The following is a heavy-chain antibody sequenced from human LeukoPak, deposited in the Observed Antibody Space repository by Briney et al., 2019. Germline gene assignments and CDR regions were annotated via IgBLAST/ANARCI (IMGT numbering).Heavy chain of an antibody. D-gene: IGHD2-2*02. CDR1: GFTFNTYS. CDR2: ISSSSSYI. Sequence: GGSLRLSCAASGFTFNTYSMNWVRPAPGKWLEWVSSISSSSSYIYYADSVKGRFTTSRDNAENSLYVQMTSLRAEDTAVYYCARDGGYCSSSSCYKWFDPWGQGTLVTVSS. CDR3: ARDGGYCSSSSCYKWFDP. V-gene: IGHV3-21*01. J-gene: IGHJ5*02.